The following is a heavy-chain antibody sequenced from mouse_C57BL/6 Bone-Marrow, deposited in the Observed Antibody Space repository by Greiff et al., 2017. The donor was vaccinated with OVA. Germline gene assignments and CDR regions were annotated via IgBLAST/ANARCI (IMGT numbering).Heavy chain of an antibody. CDR3: ASSPIYDGYYWFAY. CDR1: GYNFTSYW. V-gene: IGHV1-64*01. D-gene: IGHD2-3*01. J-gene: IGHJ3*01. Sequence: QVQLQQPGAELVKPGASVKLSCKASGYNFTSYWMHWVKQRPGQGLEWIGMIHPNSGSTNYNEKLKSKATLTVDKSSSTAYMQLSSLTSEDSAVYYCASSPIYDGYYWFAYWGQGTLVTVSA. CDR2: IHPNSGST.